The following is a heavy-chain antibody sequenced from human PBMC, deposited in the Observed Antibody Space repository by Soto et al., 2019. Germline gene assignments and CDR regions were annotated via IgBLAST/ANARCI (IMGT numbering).Heavy chain of an antibody. Sequence: GGSLRLSCAASGFTFSSYAMSWVRQAPGKGLEWVSAISGSGGSTYYADSVKGRFTISRDNSKNTLYLQMNSLRSEDTAVYYCAKSPLNKHWGATYTFDYWGQGTLVTVSS. CDR3: AKSPLNKHWGATYTFDY. J-gene: IGHJ4*02. D-gene: IGHD3-16*01. CDR1: GFTFSSYA. V-gene: IGHV3-23*01. CDR2: ISGSGGST.